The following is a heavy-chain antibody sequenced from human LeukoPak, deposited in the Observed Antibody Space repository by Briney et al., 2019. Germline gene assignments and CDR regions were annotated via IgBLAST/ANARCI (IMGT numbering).Heavy chain of an antibody. CDR3: TRGGATSSWYWFF. J-gene: IGHJ4*02. V-gene: IGHV3-48*03. CDR1: GFTFSSYE. Sequence: GGSLRLSCAASGFTFSSYEMNWVRQAPGKGLEWVSYIASGGGANRFYSESVKGRFTISRDNAKNSLSLQVSSLRAEDTAVYYCTRGGATSSWYWFFWGQGTLVTVSS. D-gene: IGHD6-13*01. CDR2: IASGGGANR.